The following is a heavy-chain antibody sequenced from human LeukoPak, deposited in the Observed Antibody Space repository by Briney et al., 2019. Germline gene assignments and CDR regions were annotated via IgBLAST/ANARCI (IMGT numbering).Heavy chain of an antibody. D-gene: IGHD3-22*01. CDR3: SPTDYYDSSVYAGY. Sequence: GGSLTLSCAVSGLIFSFYWMHWVRHAAGEGLVWVSCVNSDGSSTIYADSVKGRFTISSDNAKNTLYLLMSSLGPEDTAVYYCSPTDYYDSSVYAGYWGQGTLVTVSS. V-gene: IGHV3-74*01. J-gene: IGHJ4*02. CDR2: VNSDGSST. CDR1: GLIFSFYW.